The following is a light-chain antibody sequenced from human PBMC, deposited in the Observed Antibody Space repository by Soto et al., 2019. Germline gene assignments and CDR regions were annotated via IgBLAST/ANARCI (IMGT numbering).Light chain of an antibody. V-gene: IGKV3-11*01. CDR1: QSVSSY. CDR3: QQRSNWRIT. J-gene: IGKJ5*01. CDR2: DAS. Sequence: EIVLTQSPATLSLSPGERATLSCRASQSVSSYLAWYQQKPGQAPRLLIYDASNRATGIPARFSGSGSGTEFTLTISSLEPEDFAVYYCQQRSNWRITFGQGTRLEI.